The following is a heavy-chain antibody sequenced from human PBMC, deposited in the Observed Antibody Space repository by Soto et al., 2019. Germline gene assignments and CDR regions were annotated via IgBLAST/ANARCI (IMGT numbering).Heavy chain of an antibody. CDR3: ARERYTSSSIHSFLDS. V-gene: IGHV1-69*04. J-gene: IGHJ4*02. D-gene: IGHD6-6*01. Sequence: VKVTSTATGGTFISYGINWVRQAPGQGLEWMGRIIPFLGTTNYAQNFQDRLTVTADTSTNTAFMELSSLRSDDTAVYYCARERYTSSSIHSFLDSWGQGTRVTVSS. CDR1: GGTFISYG. CDR2: IIPFLGTT.